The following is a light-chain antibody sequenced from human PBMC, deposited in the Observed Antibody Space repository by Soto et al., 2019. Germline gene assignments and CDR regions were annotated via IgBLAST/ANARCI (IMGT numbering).Light chain of an antibody. CDR1: QSVSSSY. Sequence: EIVLTQSPGTVSLSPGERATLSCRASQSVSSSYLAWYQQKPGQAPRLLIYGASSRATGIPDRFSGSGSGTDFTLTISRLEPEDFAVYYCQQYGRSPPYSFGPGTKVDIK. V-gene: IGKV3-20*01. CDR3: QQYGRSPPYS. J-gene: IGKJ3*01. CDR2: GAS.